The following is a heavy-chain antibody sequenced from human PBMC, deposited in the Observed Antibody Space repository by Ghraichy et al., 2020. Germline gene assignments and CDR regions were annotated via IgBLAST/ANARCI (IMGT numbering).Heavy chain of an antibody. CDR1: GFTFSSYA. CDR3: AKGEDYGDHFYYGMDV. V-gene: IGHV3-23*01. D-gene: IGHD4-17*01. J-gene: IGHJ6*02. CDR2: ISGSGGST. Sequence: GGSLRLSCAASGFTFSSYAMSWVRQAPGKGLEWVSAISGSGGSTSYADSVKGRFTISRDNSKNTLYLQMNSLRAEETAVYYCAKGEDYGDHFYYGMDVWGPGTTVTVSS.